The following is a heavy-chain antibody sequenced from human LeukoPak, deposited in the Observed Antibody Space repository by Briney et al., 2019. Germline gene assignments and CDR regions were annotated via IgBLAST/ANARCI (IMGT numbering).Heavy chain of an antibody. J-gene: IGHJ5*01. CDR3: GRDYSYTSGWYDC. V-gene: IGHV1-2*02. CDR1: GYSFIGYY. Sequence: ASVKVSCKASGYSFIGYYIHWVRQAPGQGLEWMGWINPNSGGANYAQKFQGRVTMTRDTSISTVYMELTRLRSDDTAVFYCGRDYSYTSGWYDCWGQGTLVTVSS. CDR2: INPNSGGA. D-gene: IGHD6-19*01.